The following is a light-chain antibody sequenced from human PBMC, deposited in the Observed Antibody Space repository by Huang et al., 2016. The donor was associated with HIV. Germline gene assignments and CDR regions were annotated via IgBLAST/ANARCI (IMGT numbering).Light chain of an antibody. J-gene: IGKJ5*01. CDR1: HSVSSN. CDR2: GAS. CDR3: QQYDNWPLT. V-gene: IGKV3-15*01. Sequence: ERVMTQYPATLSVAPGERVTLSCRASHSVSSNLAWYQQKPGQAPRRLRHGASTRATGIPARFSGSGSGTEFTLAISSLQSEDSGVYFCQQYDNWPLTFGQGTRLEIK.